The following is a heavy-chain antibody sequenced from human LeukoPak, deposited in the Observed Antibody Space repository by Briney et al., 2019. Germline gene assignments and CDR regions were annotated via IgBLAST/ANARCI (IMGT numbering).Heavy chain of an antibody. CDR3: ARNLGHYDFWSAPIDF. CDR1: GFTFSSYS. CDR2: ISSSSSYI. V-gene: IGHV3-21*01. D-gene: IGHD3-3*01. Sequence: GGSLRLSCAASGFTFSSYSMNWVRQAPGKGLEWVSSISSSSSYIYYADSVKGRFTISRDNAKNSLYLQMNSLRAEDTAVYYCARNLGHYDFWSAPIDFWGQGTLVTVSS. J-gene: IGHJ4*02.